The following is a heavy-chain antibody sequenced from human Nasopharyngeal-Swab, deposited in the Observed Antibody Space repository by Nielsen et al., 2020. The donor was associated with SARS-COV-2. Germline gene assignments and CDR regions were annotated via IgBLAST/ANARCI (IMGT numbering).Heavy chain of an antibody. V-gene: IGHV1-46*01. CDR3: ARERGYCRGGSCYSKRDAFDI. CDR1: GYTFTSYY. Sequence: ASVKVSCKASGYTFTSYYMHWVRQAPGQGLEWMGIINPSGGSTSYAQKFQGRVTMTRDTSTSTVYMELSSLRSEDTAVYYCARERGYCRGGSCYSKRDAFDIWGQGTMVTVSS. D-gene: IGHD2-15*01. CDR2: INPSGGST. J-gene: IGHJ3*02.